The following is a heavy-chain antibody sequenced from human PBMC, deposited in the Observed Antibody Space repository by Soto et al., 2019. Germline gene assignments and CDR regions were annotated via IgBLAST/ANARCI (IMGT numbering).Heavy chain of an antibody. D-gene: IGHD3-22*01. CDR2: IKSKTDGGKT. Sequence: GGSLRLSCAASGFSFSHVWMNWVRQAPGKGLEWVGRIKSKTDGGKTDYAAPVKGRFTISRDDSKNTVYLQMNSLKTEDTAVYYCTTDYYDSSGYYVLGYWGQGTLVTVSS. CDR3: TTDYYDSSGYYVLGY. J-gene: IGHJ4*02. CDR1: GFSFSHVW. V-gene: IGHV3-15*07.